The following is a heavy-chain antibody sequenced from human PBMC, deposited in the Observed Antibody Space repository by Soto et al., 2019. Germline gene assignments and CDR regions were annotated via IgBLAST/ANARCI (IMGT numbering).Heavy chain of an antibody. CDR2: IHGGVNRA. D-gene: IGHD3-10*01. Sequence: EVQLLESGGDLVQPGRSLRLSCAASGFTFSGYAMSWVRQAPGKGLEWVAVIHGGVNRAYYADSVKGRFTISRANSKNTLYLQMSSLRGEDTAVYYCAKNRGRGTNSWHFDYWGQGTWVTVSS. V-gene: IGHV3-23*01. CDR3: AKNRGRGTNSWHFDY. CDR1: GFTFSGYA. J-gene: IGHJ4*02.